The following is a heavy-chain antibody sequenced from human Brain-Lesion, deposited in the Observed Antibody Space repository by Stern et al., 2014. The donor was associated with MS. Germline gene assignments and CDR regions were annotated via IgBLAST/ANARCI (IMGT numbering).Heavy chain of an antibody. CDR1: GGSISSSNW. D-gene: IGHD6-13*01. J-gene: IGHJ4*02. Sequence: QVQLVQSGPGLVKPSGTLSLTCAVSGGSISSSNWWSWVRQSPGKGLEWIGESDHSGSTISNPSLKSRVTVSVDKSKNPLSPNPRSVTAADTAVYFCARFPASRPHVFDSWGQGTLVTVSS. CDR2: SDHSGST. V-gene: IGHV4-4*02. CDR3: ARFPASRPHVFDS.